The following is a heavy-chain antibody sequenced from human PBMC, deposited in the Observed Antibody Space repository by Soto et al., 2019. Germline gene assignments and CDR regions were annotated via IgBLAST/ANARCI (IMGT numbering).Heavy chain of an antibody. CDR1: GFTFSSYD. CDR2: ISGSGGST. J-gene: IGHJ4*02. Sequence: EVQLLESGGALVQPGGSLRLSCAASGFTFSSYDMSWVRQAPGKGLEWVSGISGSGGSTYYADSVKGRFTISRDNSKNTLYLEMNSLRTEDTAVYYCAKGWGDYWGQGTLVTVSS. CDR3: AKGWGDY. V-gene: IGHV3-23*01. D-gene: IGHD3-16*01.